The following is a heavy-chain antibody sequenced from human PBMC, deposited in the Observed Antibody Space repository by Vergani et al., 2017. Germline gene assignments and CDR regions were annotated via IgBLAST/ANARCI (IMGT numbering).Heavy chain of an antibody. V-gene: IGHV3-21*01. Sequence: EVQLVESGGGLVKPGGSLRLSCAASGFTFSSYSMNWVRQAPGKGLEWVSSISSSSSYIYYADSVKGRFTISRDKAKNSLYLQMNRLRAEDTAVYYCTTASYAFDIWGQGTMVTVSS. J-gene: IGHJ3*02. CDR2: ISSSSSYI. CDR1: GFTFSSYS. D-gene: IGHD4-17*01. CDR3: TTASYAFDI.